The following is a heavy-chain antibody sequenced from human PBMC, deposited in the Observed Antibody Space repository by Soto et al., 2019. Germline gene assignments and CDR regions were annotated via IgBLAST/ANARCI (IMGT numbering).Heavy chain of an antibody. J-gene: IGHJ4*02. CDR1: GYTFTGYG. Sequence: QVQLVQSGAEVKKPGASVKVSCKASGYTFTGYGIGWVRQAPGQGLEWMGWISGYNGDTNYAQNLQGRVTMTTDTSTSTAYMELRSLRSDDTAVYYCARGEYYYDSSGYYSDYWGQGTLVTVSS. CDR2: ISGYNGDT. CDR3: ARGEYYYDSSGYYSDY. V-gene: IGHV1-18*01. D-gene: IGHD3-22*01.